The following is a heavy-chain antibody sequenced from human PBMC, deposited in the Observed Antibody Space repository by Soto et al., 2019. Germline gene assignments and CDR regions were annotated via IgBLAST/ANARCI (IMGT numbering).Heavy chain of an antibody. Sequence: QVQLVASGGGVVQPGRSLRLSCAASGFTFSSYGMHWVRQAPGKGLEWVAVISYDGSNKYYADSVKGRFTISRDNSKNTPYLQMNSLRAEDTAVYYCAKGVHDYGDYVVLAPVDYWGQGTLVTVSS. CDR2: ISYDGSNK. D-gene: IGHD4-17*01. V-gene: IGHV3-30*18. J-gene: IGHJ4*02. CDR3: AKGVHDYGDYVVLAPVDY. CDR1: GFTFSSYG.